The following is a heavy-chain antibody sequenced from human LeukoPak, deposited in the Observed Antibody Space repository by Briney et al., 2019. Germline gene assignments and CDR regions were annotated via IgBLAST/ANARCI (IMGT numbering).Heavy chain of an antibody. D-gene: IGHD3-10*01. CDR3: ARPREGILDY. Sequence: GGSLRLSCAASGFSFSDYYMSWVRQAPGKGLEWVSYISSGGSIIYYADSMKGRFTISRDNAKNSLYLQMNSLRVEDTAVYYCARPREGILDYWGQGTLVTVSS. CDR1: GFSFSDYY. V-gene: IGHV3-11*01. J-gene: IGHJ4*02. CDR2: ISSGGSII.